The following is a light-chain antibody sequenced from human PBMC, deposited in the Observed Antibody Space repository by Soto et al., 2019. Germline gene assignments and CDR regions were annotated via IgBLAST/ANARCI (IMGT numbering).Light chain of an antibody. CDR1: QNIRGNE. Sequence: EVVLTQSPGTLSLSPGERATLSCRASQNIRGNELAWYQQKPGQAPRLLIYRGSSRATGIPDRFSGRGSGTDFTLTIARLEHEDFAVYYCEDYGTSAPWTFGQGTKVQIK. V-gene: IGKV3-20*01. CDR3: EDYGTSAPWT. J-gene: IGKJ1*01. CDR2: RGS.